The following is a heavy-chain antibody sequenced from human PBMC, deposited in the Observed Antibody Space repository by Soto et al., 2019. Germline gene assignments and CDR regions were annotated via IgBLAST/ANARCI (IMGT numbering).Heavy chain of an antibody. Sequence: GVSLRLSCAPSEFTFISYAMHWVRQAPGKGLEWLAVISYDGSNKYYADSVKGRFTISRDNSENTPYLQMNSLRAEDTAVYYCASHSSGWELYYHGMDVWGQGTTVTVSS. V-gene: IGHV3-30-3*01. CDR3: ASHSSGWELYYHGMDV. CDR1: EFTFISYA. CDR2: ISYDGSNK. J-gene: IGHJ6*02. D-gene: IGHD6-19*01.